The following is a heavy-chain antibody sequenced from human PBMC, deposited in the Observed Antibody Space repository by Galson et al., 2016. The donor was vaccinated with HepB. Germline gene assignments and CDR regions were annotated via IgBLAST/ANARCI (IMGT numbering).Heavy chain of an antibody. D-gene: IGHD2-8*02. V-gene: IGHV3-15*01. CDR1: GFPFNNAW. CDR3: TTEYWYYMDV. Sequence: SLRLSCAASGFPFNNAWLNWVRQAPGKGLEWVGLIKSKNNGGATSTYAAPVEGRFSISRDDSKNTLYLQMHSLKNEDTAVYYCTTEYWYYMDVWGKGTTVTVSS. J-gene: IGHJ6*03. CDR2: IKSKNNGGAT.